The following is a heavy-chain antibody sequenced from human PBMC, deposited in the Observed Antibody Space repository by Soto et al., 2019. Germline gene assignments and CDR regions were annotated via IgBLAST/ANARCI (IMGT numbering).Heavy chain of an antibody. CDR1: GDSIISSDFY. J-gene: IGHJ5*02. CDR2: IFYLGSS. V-gene: IGHV4-39*01. Sequence: SETLSLTCTVSGDSIISSDFYWGWVRQPPGKGLEWIGSIFYLGSSYYNPSLKSRVTMSVDTSKNQFSLRLRSVTAADTALYFCARHSLALRKNNWFDPWGQCIMVT. D-gene: IGHD3-3*02. CDR3: ARHSLALRKNNWFDP.